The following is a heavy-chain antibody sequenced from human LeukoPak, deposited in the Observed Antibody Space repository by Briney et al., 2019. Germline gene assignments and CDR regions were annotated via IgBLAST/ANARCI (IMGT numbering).Heavy chain of an antibody. D-gene: IGHD3-10*01. CDR1: GFTFSSYA. Sequence: PGGSLRLSCAASGFTFSSYAMSWVRQAPGKGLEWVSAISGSGGSTYYADSVKGRLTISRDNSKNTLYLQMNSLRAEDTAVYYCAKDRGQLWFGEYRGVFDYWGQGTLVTVSS. V-gene: IGHV3-23*01. CDR2: ISGSGGST. J-gene: IGHJ4*02. CDR3: AKDRGQLWFGEYRGVFDY.